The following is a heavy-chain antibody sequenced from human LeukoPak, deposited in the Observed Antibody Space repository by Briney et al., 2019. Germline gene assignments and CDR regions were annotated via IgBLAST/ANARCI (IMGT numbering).Heavy chain of an antibody. J-gene: IGHJ4*02. CDR1: GFTFSSYW. D-gene: IGHD3-22*01. CDR2: INSDGSST. CDR3: ARDYDSSALMGDY. Sequence: GGSLRVSCAASGFTFSSYWMHWVRQAPGKGLVWVSRINSDGSSTSYADSVKGRFTISRDNAKNTLYLQMNSLRAEDTAVYYCARDYDSSALMGDYWGQGTLVTVSS. V-gene: IGHV3-74*01.